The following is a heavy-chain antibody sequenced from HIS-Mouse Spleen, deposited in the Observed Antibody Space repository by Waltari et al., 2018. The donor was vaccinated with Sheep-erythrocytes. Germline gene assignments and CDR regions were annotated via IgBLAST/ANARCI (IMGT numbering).Heavy chain of an antibody. Sequence: QVQLVQSGAEVKKPGASVKVSCKASGYTFTSYGISWVRQAPGQGLEWMGWIRAYKGNTNYAQKLQGRVTMTTDTATSTAYMELRSLRSDDTAVYYCARVYGSGSYYNDYYYYGMDVWGQGTTVTVSS. CDR3: ARVYGSGSYYNDYYYYGMDV. CDR2: IRAYKGNT. V-gene: IGHV1-18*01. J-gene: IGHJ6*02. CDR1: GYTFTSYG. D-gene: IGHD3-10*01.